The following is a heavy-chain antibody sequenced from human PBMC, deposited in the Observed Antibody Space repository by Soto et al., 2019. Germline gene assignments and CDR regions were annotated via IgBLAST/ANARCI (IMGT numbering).Heavy chain of an antibody. CDR1: GFTFGSYA. J-gene: IGHJ4*02. CDR2: ISGGGDIT. V-gene: IGHV3-23*01. CDR3: AKGSCSSTSCSLDY. Sequence: EVQLLESGGGLVQPGGSLRLSCAASGFTFGSYAMSWVRQAPGKGLEWVSAISGGGDITYYADSVKGQFTISRDNSKNTLYLQMNSLRAEDTAVYYCAKGSCSSTSCSLDYWGQGTLVTVSS. D-gene: IGHD2-2*01.